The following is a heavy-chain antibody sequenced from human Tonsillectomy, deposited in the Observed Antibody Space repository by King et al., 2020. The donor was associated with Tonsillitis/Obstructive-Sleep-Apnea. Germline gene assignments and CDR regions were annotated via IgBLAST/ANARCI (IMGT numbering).Heavy chain of an antibody. J-gene: IGHJ3*01. V-gene: IGHV3-9*01. CDR3: AKDMGYSRSSTHAVADDCFDV. CDR1: GVTFDDYA. CDR2: INWNSGTA. Sequence: QLVQSGGGLVQPGRSLRLSCAASGVTFDDYAMHWVRRAPGKGLEWVSGINWNSGTAGYAESVKGRFTISRDNARNSLYLQMNILRPEDTALYYCAKDMGYSRSSTHAVADDCFDVWGQGTMVTVSS. D-gene: IGHD6-6*01.